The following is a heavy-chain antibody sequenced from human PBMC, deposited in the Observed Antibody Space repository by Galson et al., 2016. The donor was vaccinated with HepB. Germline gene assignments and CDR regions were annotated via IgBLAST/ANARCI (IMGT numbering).Heavy chain of an antibody. Sequence: SLRLSCAASGFTVSSRYMSWVRQAPGKGLEWVSVIHTGGSTYYADSVKGRFTISRDNSKNTLYLQTNSLRAEDTAVYYCALGTGIGWYGADWGQGTLVTVSS. CDR2: IHTGGST. CDR1: GFTVSSRY. CDR3: ALGTGIGWYGAD. D-gene: IGHD6-19*01. V-gene: IGHV3-53*01. J-gene: IGHJ4*02.